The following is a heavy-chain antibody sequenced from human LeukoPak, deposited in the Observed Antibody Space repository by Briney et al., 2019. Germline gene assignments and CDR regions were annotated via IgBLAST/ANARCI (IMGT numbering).Heavy chain of an antibody. V-gene: IGHV4-31*03. J-gene: IGHJ4*02. Sequence: SETLSLTCTVSGGSISSSSYYWGWIRQHPGKGLEWIGYIYYSGSTYYNPSLKSRVTISVDTSKNQFSLKLSSVTAADTAVYCCARGMTTALPFDYWGQGTLVTVSS. CDR2: IYYSGST. CDR3: ARGMTTALPFDY. CDR1: GGSISSSSYY. D-gene: IGHD4-17*01.